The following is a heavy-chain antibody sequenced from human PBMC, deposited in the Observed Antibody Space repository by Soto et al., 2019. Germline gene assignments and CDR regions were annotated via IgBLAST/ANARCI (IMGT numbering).Heavy chain of an antibody. CDR2: IYWNDDK. V-gene: IGHV2-5*01. J-gene: IGHJ5*02. Sequence: SGPTLVNPTQTLTLTCTFSGFSLSTSGVGVGWIRQPPGKALEWLALIYWNDDKRYSPSLKSRLTITKDTSKNQVVLTMTNMDPVDTATYYCALIDCSGGSCYFGVGWFDPWGQGTLVTVSS. D-gene: IGHD2-15*01. CDR1: GFSLSTSGVG. CDR3: ALIDCSGGSCYFGVGWFDP.